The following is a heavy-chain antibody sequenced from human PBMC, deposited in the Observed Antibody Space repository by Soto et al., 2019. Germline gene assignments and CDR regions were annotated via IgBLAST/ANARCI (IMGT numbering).Heavy chain of an antibody. J-gene: IGHJ5*02. CDR3: ARTSGWYLGWFDP. V-gene: IGHV4-39*01. D-gene: IGHD6-19*01. Sequence: PSQTLSLTCTASGDSISSNSSYWVWIPQPPGKGLEWIGSIFHSGTTYSNPSLKSRVSISVDTSKNQFALKLSSVTAADTALYYCARTSGWYLGWFDPWGQGTLVTVS. CDR2: IFHSGTT. CDR1: GDSISSNSSY.